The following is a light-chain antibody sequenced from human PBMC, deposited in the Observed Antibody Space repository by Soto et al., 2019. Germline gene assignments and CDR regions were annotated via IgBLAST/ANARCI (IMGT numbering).Light chain of an antibody. CDR3: QSYDSSLSGVV. CDR1: SSNIGAGYD. Sequence: QSVLTQPPSVSGDPGQRVTISCTGSSSNIGAGYDLHWYQQLPGTAPKLLIYGNSNRPSGVPDRFSGSKSGTSASLAITGLQAEDEADYYCQSYDSSLSGVVFGGGTKVTVL. V-gene: IGLV1-40*01. J-gene: IGLJ2*01. CDR2: GNS.